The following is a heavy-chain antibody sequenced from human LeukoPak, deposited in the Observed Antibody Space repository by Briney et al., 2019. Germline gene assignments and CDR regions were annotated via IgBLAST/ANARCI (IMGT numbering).Heavy chain of an antibody. J-gene: IGHJ4*02. CDR1: GFTFSSYS. CDR2: ISSSSGYI. V-gene: IGHV3-21*01. Sequence: PGGSLRLSCAASGFTFSSYSMNWVRQAPGKGLEWVSSISSSSGYIYYADSLEGRFTISRDNAKNSLYLQMNSRRAENTALYYCARRAPTTRYFDSWGQGTLVTVSS. CDR3: ARRAPTTRYFDS. D-gene: IGHD4-11*01.